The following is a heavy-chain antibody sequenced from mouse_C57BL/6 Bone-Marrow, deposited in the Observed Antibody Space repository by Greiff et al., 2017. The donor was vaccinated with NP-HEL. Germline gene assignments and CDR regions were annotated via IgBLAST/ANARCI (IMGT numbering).Heavy chain of an antibody. Sequence: EVQLKESGPGLVKPSQSLSLTCSVTGYSITSGYYWNWIRQFPGNKLEWMGYISYDGSNNYNPSLKNRISITRDTSKNQFFLKLNSVTTEDTATYYCARDTLDYWGQGTTLTVSS. CDR2: ISYDGSN. CDR3: ARDTLDY. V-gene: IGHV3-6*01. CDR1: GYSITSGYY. J-gene: IGHJ2*01.